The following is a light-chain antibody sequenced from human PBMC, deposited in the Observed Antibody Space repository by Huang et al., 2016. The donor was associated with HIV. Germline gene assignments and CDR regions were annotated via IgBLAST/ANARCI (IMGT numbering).Light chain of an antibody. CDR2: GAS. CDR3: QQYGSSPGT. CDR1: QSVSSSY. Sequence: EIVLTQSPGTLSLSPGERATLSCRASQSVSSSYLAWYQQKSGQAPRLLIYGASSRATGIPDRFSGSGSVTDFTLTINRLEPEDFAVYYCQQYGSSPGTFGQGTKVEIK. V-gene: IGKV3-20*01. J-gene: IGKJ1*01.